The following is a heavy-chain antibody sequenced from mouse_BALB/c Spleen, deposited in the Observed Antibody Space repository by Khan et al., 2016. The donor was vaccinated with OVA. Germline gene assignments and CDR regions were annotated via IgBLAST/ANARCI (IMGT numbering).Heavy chain of an antibody. J-gene: IGHJ3*01. V-gene: IGHV1S127*01. CDR2: IDPSKSET. CDR3: ARGGYGSPFAY. Sequence: VQLQQSGPELVRPGASVKMSCKASGYTFTSFWIHWVKQRPGQGLEWIGMIDPSKSETRLNQKFKDKATLNVDKSSNTAYMQLSRLTSEDSAVYDGARGGYGSPFAYWGQGTLVTVSA. D-gene: IGHD1-1*01. CDR1: GYTFTSFW.